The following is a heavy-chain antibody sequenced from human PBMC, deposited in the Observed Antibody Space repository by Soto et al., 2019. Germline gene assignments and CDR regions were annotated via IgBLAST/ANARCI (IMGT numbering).Heavy chain of an antibody. V-gene: IGHV1-69*13. CDR3: ARDRRYYDFWSGYPISPYYYYGMDV. CDR2: IIPIFGTA. J-gene: IGHJ6*02. CDR1: GGTFSSYA. Sequence: SVKVSCKASGGTFSSYAISWVRQAPGQGLEWMGGIIPIFGTANYAQKFQGRVTITADESTSTAYMELSSLRSEDTAVYYCARDRRYYDFWSGYPISPYYYYGMDVWGQGTTVTVSS. D-gene: IGHD3-3*01.